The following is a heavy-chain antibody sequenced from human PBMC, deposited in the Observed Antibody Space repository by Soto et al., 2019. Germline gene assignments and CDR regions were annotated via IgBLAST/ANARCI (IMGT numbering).Heavy chain of an antibody. J-gene: IGHJ6*02. CDR1: GYTFTGYY. CDR2: INPNSGDT. D-gene: IGHD1-26*01. V-gene: IGHV1-2*02. CDR3: AKGGAIVAAGTRVYLYNAMDV. Sequence: ASVKVSCKASGYTFTGYYVHWVRQAPGQGLEWMGWINPNSGDTYLAQRFQGRVTMNRDTSIGTAYMELRGLTSDDTAEYYCAKGGAIVAAGTRVYLYNAMDVWGQGTTVTAP.